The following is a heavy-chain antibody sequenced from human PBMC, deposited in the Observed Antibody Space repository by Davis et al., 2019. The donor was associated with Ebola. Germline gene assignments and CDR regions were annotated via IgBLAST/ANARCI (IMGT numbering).Heavy chain of an antibody. J-gene: IGHJ6*04. V-gene: IGHV3-48*01. CDR2: IRSSSSSI. CDR1: GFTFSSYS. Sequence: GGSLRLSCAASGFTFSSYSMNWFRQAPGKGLAWASYIRSSSSSILYADSVKGRFTISRDNSKKTLYLQMNSLRAEDTAVYYCAKSGLSFGVVKDHYGMDVWGKGTTVTVSS. CDR3: AKSGLSFGVVKDHYGMDV. D-gene: IGHD3-3*01.